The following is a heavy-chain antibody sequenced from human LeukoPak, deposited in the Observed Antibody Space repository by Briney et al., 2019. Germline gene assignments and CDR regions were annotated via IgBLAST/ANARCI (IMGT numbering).Heavy chain of an antibody. D-gene: IGHD6-6*01. CDR1: GGSISSGDYY. V-gene: IGHV4-30-2*01. J-gene: IGHJ3*02. CDR3: ASGSSSSSDAFDI. Sequence: PSETLSLTCTVSGGSISSGDYYWSWIRQPPGKGLEWIGYIYHSGSTYYNPSLKSRVTISVDRSKNQFSLKLSSVTAADTAVYYCASGSSSSSDAFDIWGQGTMVTVSS. CDR2: IYHSGST.